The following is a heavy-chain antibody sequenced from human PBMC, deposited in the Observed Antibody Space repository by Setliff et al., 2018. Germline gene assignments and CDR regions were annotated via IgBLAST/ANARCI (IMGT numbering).Heavy chain of an antibody. CDR1: GFVFGTYG. J-gene: IGHJ3*01. V-gene: IGHV3-23*01. D-gene: IGHD2-8*01. CDR3: AREREADHASGTNSRLHEAFDV. Sequence: GESLKISCAASGFVFGTYGMHWVRQAPGKGLQWVSSIHVSDVTTYYADSVKGRFTISRDNSNNTVYLQMDSLRAEDTAVYYCAREREADHASGTNSRLHEAFDVWGRGTMVTVSS. CDR2: IHVSDVTT.